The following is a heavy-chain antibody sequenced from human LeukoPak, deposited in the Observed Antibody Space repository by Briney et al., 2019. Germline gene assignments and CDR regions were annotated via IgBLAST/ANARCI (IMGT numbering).Heavy chain of an antibody. CDR3: ARDHIVVVPAAKLYYCYYMDV. CDR1: GYTFTGYY. J-gene: IGHJ6*03. CDR2: INPNSGGT. V-gene: IGHV1-2*03. Sequence: LGASVKVSCKASGYTFTGYYMHWVRQAPGQGLEWMGWINPNSGGTNYAQKFQGRVTMTRDTSISTAYMELSRLRSDDTAVYYCARDHIVVVPAAKLYYCYYMDVWGKGTTVTVSS. D-gene: IGHD2-2*01.